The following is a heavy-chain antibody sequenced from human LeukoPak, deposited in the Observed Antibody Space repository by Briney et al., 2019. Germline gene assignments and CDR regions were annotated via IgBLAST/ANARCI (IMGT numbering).Heavy chain of an antibody. J-gene: IGHJ5*02. V-gene: IGHV4-4*07. CDR3: ARLSYLVGATGTQYGWLDP. Sequence: SETLSLTCTVSVRPVNIYYWLWTRHPTGKGLEWIGRIYTSGSTNYNPSLKSRVTMSIDTSKNQFSLELSFVTAADTAVYYCARLSYLVGATGTQYGWLDPWGRGTLVTVSS. CDR2: IYTSGST. CDR1: VRPVNIYY. D-gene: IGHD4/OR15-4a*01.